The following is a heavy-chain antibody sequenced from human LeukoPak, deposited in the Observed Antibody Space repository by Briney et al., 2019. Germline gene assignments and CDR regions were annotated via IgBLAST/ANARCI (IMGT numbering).Heavy chain of an antibody. Sequence: GRSLRLSCAASGFTFSSYAMHWVRQAPGKGLEWVAVISYDGSNKYYADSVKGRFTISRDNSKNTLYLQMNSLRAEDTAVYYCARDGYGSGSYRFDYWGQGTLVTVSS. CDR3: ARDGYGSGSYRFDY. V-gene: IGHV3-30-3*01. J-gene: IGHJ4*02. D-gene: IGHD3-10*01. CDR2: ISYDGSNK. CDR1: GFTFSSYA.